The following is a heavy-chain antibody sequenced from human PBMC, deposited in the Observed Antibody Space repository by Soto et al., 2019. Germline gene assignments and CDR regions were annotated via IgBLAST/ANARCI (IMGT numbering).Heavy chain of an antibody. V-gene: IGHV3-23*01. CDR2: ISGSGGST. J-gene: IGHJ3*02. CDR3: AKALSDGDSSGYYAFDI. Sequence: GGSLRLSCAASGFTFSSYAMSWVRQAPGKGLEWVSAISGSGGSTYYADSVKGRFTISRDNSKNTLYLQMNSLRAEDTVVYYCAKALSDGDSSGYYAFDIWGQGTMVTVSS. CDR1: GFTFSSYA. D-gene: IGHD3-22*01.